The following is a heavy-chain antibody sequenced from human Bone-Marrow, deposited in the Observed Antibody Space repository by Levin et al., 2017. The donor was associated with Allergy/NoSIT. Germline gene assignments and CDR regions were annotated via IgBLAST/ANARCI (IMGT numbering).Heavy chain of an antibody. D-gene: IGHD3-22*01. CDR3: ARDPARVYYDCSGYSGDH. CDR1: GFSFWHYT. V-gene: IGHV3-48*02. J-gene: IGHJ4*02. Sequence: GESLKISCAASGFSFWHYTMNWVRQAPGKGLEWVSCISSSGDSTYYADSVKGRFTISRDNAKNSLYLQMNRLRDEDTALYYCARDPARVYYDCSGYSGDHWGQGTLVTVSS. CDR2: ISSSGDST.